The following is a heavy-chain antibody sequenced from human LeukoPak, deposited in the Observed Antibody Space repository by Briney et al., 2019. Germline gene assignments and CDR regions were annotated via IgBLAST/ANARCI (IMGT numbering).Heavy chain of an antibody. CDR1: GFTFSRYW. CDR3: ARLDKAFDN. Sequence: GGSLRLSCAASGFTFSRYWLSWVRQAPGKGLEWVANIKFDGIDKYYAESVRGRFTISRDNAKNSLYLQMNTLRAEDTAIYYCARLDKAFDNWGQGILVTVSS. V-gene: IGHV3-7*01. CDR2: IKFDGIDK. J-gene: IGHJ4*02.